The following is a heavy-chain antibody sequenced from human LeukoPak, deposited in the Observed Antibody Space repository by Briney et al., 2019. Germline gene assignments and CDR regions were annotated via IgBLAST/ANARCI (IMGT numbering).Heavy chain of an antibody. V-gene: IGHV3-48*03. CDR1: GFTFRVYE. CDR2: ISSSGTAI. CDR3: AREQYGSTPHNDGVDV. Sequence: GGSLTLSCTPSGFTFRVYEMNWVRQAPGKGLEWLSYISSSGTAIYYADSVKGRFTISRDKGKNSLYLQMHSLRPEVTAVHYCAREQYGSTPHNDGVDVWGQGTTVTVSS. D-gene: IGHD6-13*01. J-gene: IGHJ6*02.